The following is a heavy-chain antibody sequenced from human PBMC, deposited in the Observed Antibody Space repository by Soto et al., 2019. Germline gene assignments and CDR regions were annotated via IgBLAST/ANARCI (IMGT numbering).Heavy chain of an antibody. Sequence: SETLSLTCTVSGGSISSSSYYWGWIRQPPGKGLEWIGSIYYSGSTYYNPSLKSRVTISVDTSKNQFSLKLSSVTAADTAVYYCASYLYYDSSGYWSPYDYWGQGTLVTVSS. V-gene: IGHV4-39*01. CDR2: IYYSGST. CDR1: GGSISSSSYY. J-gene: IGHJ4*02. CDR3: ASYLYYDSSGYWSPYDY. D-gene: IGHD3-22*01.